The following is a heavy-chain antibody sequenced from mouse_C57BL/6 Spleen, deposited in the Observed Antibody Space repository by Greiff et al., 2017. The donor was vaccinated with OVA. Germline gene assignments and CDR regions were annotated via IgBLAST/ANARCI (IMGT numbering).Heavy chain of an antibody. CDR2: IDPSDSYT. CDR1: GYTFTSYC. V-gene: IGHV1-50*01. D-gene: IGHD1-1*01. CDR3: ASCYGSSSCD. Sequence: QVQLQQPGAELVKPGASVKLSCKASGYTFTSYCMQWVKQRPGQGLEWIGEIDPSDSYTNYNEKFKGKATLTVDTSSSTAYMQLSSLTSEDSAVYYCASCYGSSSCDWGKGTLVTVAA. J-gene: IGHJ3*01.